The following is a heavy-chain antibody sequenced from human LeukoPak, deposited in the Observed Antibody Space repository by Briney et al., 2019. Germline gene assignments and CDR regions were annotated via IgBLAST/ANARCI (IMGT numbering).Heavy chain of an antibody. Sequence: GGSLRLACAASGFTFSSYGMHWVRQAPGKGLEWVAVISYDGSNKYYADSVKGRFTISRDNSKNTLYLQMNSLRAEDTAVYYCAKDPEMATITGHYFDYWGQGTLVTVSS. J-gene: IGHJ4*02. CDR2: ISYDGSNK. CDR1: GFTFSSYG. D-gene: IGHD5-24*01. V-gene: IGHV3-30*18. CDR3: AKDPEMATITGHYFDY.